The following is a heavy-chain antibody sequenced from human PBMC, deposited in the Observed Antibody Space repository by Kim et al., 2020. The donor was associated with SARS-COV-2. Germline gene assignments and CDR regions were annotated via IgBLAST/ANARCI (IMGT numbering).Heavy chain of an antibody. D-gene: IGHD6-19*01. V-gene: IGHV3-48*03. J-gene: IGHJ6*02. CDR2: ISSSGRSM. Sequence: GGSLRLSCAASGFTFINYGVNWVRQAPGKGLEWVSYISSSGRSMYYSDSVRGRFTISRDHANNSLYLQMNSLRAEDTSVYYCARQFTRGWYWYCMAVWGQGTTVTVSS. CDR3: ARQFTRGWYWYCMAV. CDR1: GFTFINYG.